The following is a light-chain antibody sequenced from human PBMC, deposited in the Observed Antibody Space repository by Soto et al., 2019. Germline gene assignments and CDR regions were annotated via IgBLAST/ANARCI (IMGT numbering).Light chain of an antibody. CDR3: QMYNSAPQIT. J-gene: IGKJ4*01. CDR2: EAS. V-gene: IGKV1-27*01. Sequence: DIQMTQSPASLSASVGDRVTITCRASQDIGDYLAWYQQKPGKVPKVMIYEASTLQSGVPSRFSGSGSGTDFNLTISGLQPEDVATYYCQMYNSAPQITFGGGTKVEIK. CDR1: QDIGDY.